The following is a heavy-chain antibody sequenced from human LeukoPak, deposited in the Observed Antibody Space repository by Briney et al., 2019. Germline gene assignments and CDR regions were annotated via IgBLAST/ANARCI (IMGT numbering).Heavy chain of an antibody. Sequence: GGSLRLSCAASGFTVSRNYMSWVRQAPGKGLEWVASVSSSGAYIYYADLMEGRFTISRDNAKNSLILQMNSLRAEDTAVYYCARGVGNYRYYFDSWGQGTLVTVSS. CDR1: GFTVSRNY. D-gene: IGHD3-22*01. J-gene: IGHJ4*02. V-gene: IGHV3-21*01. CDR3: ARGVGNYRYYFDS. CDR2: VSSSGAYI.